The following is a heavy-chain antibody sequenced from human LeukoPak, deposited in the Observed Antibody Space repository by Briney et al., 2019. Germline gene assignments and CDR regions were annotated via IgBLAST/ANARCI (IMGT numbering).Heavy chain of an antibody. CDR1: GGSISNYY. J-gene: IGHJ3*02. V-gene: IGHV4-59*01. CDR3: ARDLVTVTKGFDI. CDR2: ISYIGST. D-gene: IGHD4-17*01. Sequence: SETLSLTCTVSGGSISNYYWTWIRQPPGKGLEWIGYISYIGSTNYNPSLKSRVTISIDTSRNQFSLRLSSVTAADTAVYYCARDLVTVTKGFDIWGQGTMVSVSS.